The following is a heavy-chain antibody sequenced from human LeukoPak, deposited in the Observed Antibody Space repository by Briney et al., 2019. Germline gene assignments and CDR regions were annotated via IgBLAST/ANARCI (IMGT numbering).Heavy chain of an antibody. J-gene: IGHJ4*02. D-gene: IGHD5-18*01. Sequence: SVKVSCKASGGTFSSYAISWVRQAPGQGLEWMGGIIPIFGTANYAQKFQGRVTITADKSTSTAYMELSSLRSEDTAVYYCARGAGYSYGPEDDYWGQGTLDTVSS. V-gene: IGHV1-69*06. CDR2: IIPIFGTA. CDR3: ARGAGYSYGPEDDY. CDR1: GGTFSSYA.